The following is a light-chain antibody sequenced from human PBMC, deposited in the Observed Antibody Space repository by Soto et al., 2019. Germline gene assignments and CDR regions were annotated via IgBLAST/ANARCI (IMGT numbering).Light chain of an antibody. CDR1: NNDVGSYNL. V-gene: IGLV2-23*02. CDR2: EVS. J-gene: IGLJ1*01. Sequence: QAALTQPASVSGSPGQSITISCTGNNNDVGSYNLVSWYQQHPGKAPKLMIYEVSKRPSGVSNRFSGSKSGNTASLTISGLQAEDEADYYCCSYAGSSTFLYVFGTGTKVTVL. CDR3: CSYAGSSTFLYV.